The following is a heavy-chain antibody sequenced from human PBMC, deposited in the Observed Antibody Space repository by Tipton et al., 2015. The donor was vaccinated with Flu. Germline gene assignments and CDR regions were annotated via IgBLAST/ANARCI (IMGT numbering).Heavy chain of an antibody. CDR2: IKEDGTLK. CDR1: GFRTSDYW. V-gene: IGHV3-7*01. CDR3: ARDYPWEGVYDH. J-gene: IGHJ4*02. Sequence: SLRLSCAASGFRTSDYWMTWVRQAPGKGLEWVADIKEDGTLKNYVDSVKGRFTISRDNAKNSLFLQMNSLRVEDTAIYYCARDYPWEGVYDHCGPGTLVTVSS. D-gene: IGHD6-13*01.